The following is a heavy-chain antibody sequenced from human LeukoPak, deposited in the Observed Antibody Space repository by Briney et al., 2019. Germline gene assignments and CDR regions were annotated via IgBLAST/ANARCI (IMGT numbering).Heavy chain of an antibody. Sequence: PSETLSLTCAVYGGSFSGYYWSWIRQPPGKGLEWIGEINHSGSTNYNPSLKSRVTISVDTSKNQFSLKLSSVTAADTAVYYCARAGAYYDFWSGSPFYYFDYWGQGTLVTVSS. D-gene: IGHD3-3*01. CDR1: GGSFSGYY. CDR2: INHSGST. CDR3: ARAGAYYDFWSGSPFYYFDY. J-gene: IGHJ4*02. V-gene: IGHV4-34*01.